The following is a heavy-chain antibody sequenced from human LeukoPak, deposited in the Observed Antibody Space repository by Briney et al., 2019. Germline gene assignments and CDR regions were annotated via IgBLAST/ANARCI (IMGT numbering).Heavy chain of an antibody. CDR3: ARAYGSGTYGAFDI. CDR2: INSDGSST. CDR1: GFTFSSHW. J-gene: IGHJ3*02. D-gene: IGHD3-10*01. V-gene: IGHV3-74*01. Sequence: PGGSLRLSCAASGFTFSSHWMHWVRQDPGKGLVWVSRINSDGSSTGSADSVKGRFTISRDNAKNTLYLQMSSLSGEDTAVYYCARAYGSGTYGAFDIWGQGTKVTVSS.